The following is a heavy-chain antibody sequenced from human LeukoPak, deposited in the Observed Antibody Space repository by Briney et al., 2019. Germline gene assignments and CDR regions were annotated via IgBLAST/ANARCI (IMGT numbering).Heavy chain of an antibody. D-gene: IGHD4-17*01. CDR1: GGSYSGYH. Sequence: SETLSLTCAVYGGSYSGYHWSWIRQRPGKGLEWIGEINHSGSTNYNPSLKSRVTISVDTSKNQFSLKLSSVTAADTAVYYCARGLRNYGNDYWGQGTLVTVSS. CDR3: ARGLRNYGNDY. CDR2: INHSGST. V-gene: IGHV4-34*01. J-gene: IGHJ4*02.